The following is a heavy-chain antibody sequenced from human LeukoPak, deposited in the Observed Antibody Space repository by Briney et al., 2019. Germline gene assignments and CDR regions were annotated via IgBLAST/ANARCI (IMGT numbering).Heavy chain of an antibody. CDR2: FDPEDGET. Sequence: ASVTVSFKVSGYTLTELSMHWVRQAPGKGLEWMGGFDPEDGETIYAQEFQGRVTMTEDTSTDTAYMELSSLRSEDTAVYYCATSVEMATGWLDYWGQGTLVTVSS. D-gene: IGHD5-24*01. J-gene: IGHJ4*02. CDR3: ATSVEMATGWLDY. CDR1: GYTLTELS. V-gene: IGHV1-24*01.